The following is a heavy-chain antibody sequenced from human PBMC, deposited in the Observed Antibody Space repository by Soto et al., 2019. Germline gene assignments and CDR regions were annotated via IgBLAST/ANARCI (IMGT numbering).Heavy chain of an antibody. V-gene: IGHV1-69*01. CDR2: IIPIFGTA. Sequence: QVQLVQSGAEVKKPGSSVKVSCKASGGTFSSYAISWVRQAPGQGLEWMGGIIPIFGTANYAQKFQGRVTITADESTSTAYMELSSLRSEDTAVYYCARDAEYYYDSSGYNPNDAFDIWGQGRMVTVSS. CDR3: ARDAEYYYDSSGYNPNDAFDI. CDR1: GGTFSSYA. J-gene: IGHJ3*02. D-gene: IGHD3-22*01.